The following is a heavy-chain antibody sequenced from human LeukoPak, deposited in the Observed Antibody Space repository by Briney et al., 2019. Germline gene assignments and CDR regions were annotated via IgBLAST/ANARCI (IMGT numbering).Heavy chain of an antibody. V-gene: IGHV4-34*01. CDR3: ARSCSPLILTGYYLSRYYYYMDV. Sequence: SETLSLTCAVYGGSFSGYYWSWIRQPPGKGLEWIGEINHSGSTNYNPSLKSRVTISVDTSKNQFSLKLSSVTAADTAVYYCARSCSPLILTGYYLSRYYYYMDVWGKGTTVTISS. CDR1: GGSFSGYY. CDR2: INHSGST. J-gene: IGHJ6*03. D-gene: IGHD3-9*01.